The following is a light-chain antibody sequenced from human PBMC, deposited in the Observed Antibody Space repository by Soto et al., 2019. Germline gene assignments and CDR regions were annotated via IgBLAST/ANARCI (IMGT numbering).Light chain of an antibody. J-gene: IGKJ4*01. CDR1: QSVSSW. CDR3: QQYSRNPLT. Sequence: DIQMTQSPSTLSASVGDRVTITCRASQSVSSWLAWYQQKPGEVPKLLIYKASSLESGVPSRFSGSGSGTEFTLTISSLQPDEFVTYYCQQYSRNPLTFGGGTKVEL. CDR2: KAS. V-gene: IGKV1-5*03.